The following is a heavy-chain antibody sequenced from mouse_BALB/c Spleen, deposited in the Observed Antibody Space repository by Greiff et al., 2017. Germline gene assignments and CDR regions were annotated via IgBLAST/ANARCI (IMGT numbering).Heavy chain of an antibody. J-gene: IGHJ4*01. Sequence: VQRVESGAELAKPGASVKMSCKASGYTFTSYWMHWVNQRPGQGLEWIGYINPSTGYTEYNQKFKDKATLTADKSSSTAYMQLSSLTSEDSAVYYCARGDGPYAMDYWGQGTSGTVSS. CDR2: INPSTGYT. D-gene: IGHD2-3*01. V-gene: IGHV1-7*01. CDR1: GYTFTSYW. CDR3: ARGDGPYAMDY.